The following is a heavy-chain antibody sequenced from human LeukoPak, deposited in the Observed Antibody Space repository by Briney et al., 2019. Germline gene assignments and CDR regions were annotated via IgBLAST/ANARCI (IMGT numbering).Heavy chain of an antibody. V-gene: IGHV3-21*01. J-gene: IGHJ5*02. CDR2: ISSSSSYI. CDR1: GFTFSSYS. CDR3: ARDLWAVVPAAIYWFDP. D-gene: IGHD2-2*01. Sequence: GGSLRLSCAASGFTFSSYSMNWVRQAPGKGLEWVSSISSSSSYIYYADSVKGRFTISRDNAKNSLYLQMNSLRAEDTAVYYCARDLWAVVPAAIYWFDPWGQGTLVTVPS.